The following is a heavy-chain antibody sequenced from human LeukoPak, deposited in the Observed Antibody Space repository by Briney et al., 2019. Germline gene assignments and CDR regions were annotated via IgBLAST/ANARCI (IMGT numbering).Heavy chain of an antibody. D-gene: IGHD3-3*01. CDR3: ARSYEPYYYYYYMDV. V-gene: IGHV1-69*05. CDR2: IIPIFGTA. Sequence: SVKVSCKASGGTFSSYAISWLRQAPGQGLEWMGGIIPIFGTANYAQKIQGRVTITTDESTSTAYMELSSLRSEDTAVYYCARSYEPYYYYYYMDVWGKGTTVTVSS. CDR1: GGTFSSYA. J-gene: IGHJ6*03.